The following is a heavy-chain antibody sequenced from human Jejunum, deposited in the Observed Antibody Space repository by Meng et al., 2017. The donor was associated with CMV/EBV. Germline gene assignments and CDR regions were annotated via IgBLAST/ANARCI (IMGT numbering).Heavy chain of an antibody. Sequence: NFCWAWIRQTPGKGLEWIGSLSYSGSGTFFESRRTYYNPSLGGRVTMSVDTSNNQFSLDLRSVTAADTAVYYCARHSDRLVVNAFDYWGQGILVTVSS. D-gene: IGHD2-8*02. V-gene: IGHV4-39*01. J-gene: IGHJ4*02. CDR1: NFC. CDR3: ARHSDRLVVNAFDY. CDR2: LSYSGSGTFFESRRT.